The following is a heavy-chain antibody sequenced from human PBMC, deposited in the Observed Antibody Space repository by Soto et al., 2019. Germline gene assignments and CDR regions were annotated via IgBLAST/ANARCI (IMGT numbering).Heavy chain of an antibody. Sequence: VLLVESGGGLVQPGRSLRLSCAVSGFNFGNYAMHWVRQAPGKGLEWVAAINWNSDKVAYAGSVLGRFTIFRDSAKNSQHLQMNDLTTEDTAFYYCAKDKGGTPYYIDSWGQGILVTVSS. CDR1: GFNFGNYA. CDR2: INWNSDKV. V-gene: IGHV3-9*01. CDR3: AKDKGGTPYYIDS. D-gene: IGHD6-25*01. J-gene: IGHJ4*02.